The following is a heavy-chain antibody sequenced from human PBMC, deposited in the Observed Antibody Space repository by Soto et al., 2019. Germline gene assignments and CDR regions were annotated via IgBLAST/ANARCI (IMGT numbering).Heavy chain of an antibody. CDR3: TTDSYSDMNVVRFDN. Sequence: SPRPFSLGCGFTFRDAWFNWGRQATGNRLQWVGRIKSETHGGTTDFAAPVKGRFAISRDDSRNLVYMQMNSLKIEDTAVYYCTTDSYSDMNVVRFDNWGHGTLVTVSS. CDR2: IKSETHGGTT. J-gene: IGHJ4*01. V-gene: IGHV3-15*07. D-gene: IGHD1-26*01. CDR1: GFTFRDAW.